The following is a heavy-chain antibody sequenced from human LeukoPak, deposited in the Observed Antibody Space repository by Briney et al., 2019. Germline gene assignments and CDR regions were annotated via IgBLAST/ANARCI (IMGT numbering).Heavy chain of an antibody. J-gene: IGHJ4*02. D-gene: IGHD3-22*01. Sequence: GGSLRLSCAASGFTFSSYWMHWVRQAPGKGLVWVSRINTDGSSTSYADSVKGRFTISRDNSKNTLYLQMNSLRAEDTAVYYCAKGQNYYDSSGYPYYFDYWGQGTLVTVSS. CDR2: INTDGSST. CDR1: GFTFSSYW. V-gene: IGHV3-74*01. CDR3: AKGQNYYDSSGYPYYFDY.